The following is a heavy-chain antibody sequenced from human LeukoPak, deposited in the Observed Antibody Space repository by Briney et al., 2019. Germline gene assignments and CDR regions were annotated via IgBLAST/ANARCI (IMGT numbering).Heavy chain of an antibody. V-gene: IGHV1-8*01. D-gene: IGHD6-19*01. CDR1: GYTFTSYD. J-gene: IGHJ1*01. CDR3: ASIAVAGTVAEYFQH. CDR2: MNPNSGNT. Sequence: ASVKVSCKASGYTFTSYDINWVRQATGQGLEWMGWMNPNSGNTGYAQKFQGRVTMTRNTSISTAYLQWSSLKASDTAMYYCASIAVAGTVAEYFQHWGQGTLVTVSS.